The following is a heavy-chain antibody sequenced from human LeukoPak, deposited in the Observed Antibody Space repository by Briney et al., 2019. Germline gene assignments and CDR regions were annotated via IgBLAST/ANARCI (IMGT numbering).Heavy chain of an antibody. J-gene: IGHJ4*02. D-gene: IGHD5-18*01. V-gene: IGHV3-48*03. CDR1: GFTFSSYE. CDR2: ISGSSSNV. Sequence: PGGSLRLSCAASGFTFSSYEMNWVRQAPGKGLEWISAISGSSSNVYYAASVRGRFTISRDNAENSLYLQLNTMRAEDTAAYYCARGFRDTAMFLDYWGQGTLVTVSS. CDR3: ARGFRDTAMFLDY.